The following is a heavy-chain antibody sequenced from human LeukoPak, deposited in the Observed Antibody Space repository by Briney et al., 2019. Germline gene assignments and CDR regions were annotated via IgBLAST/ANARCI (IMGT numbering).Heavy chain of an antibody. Sequence: SETLSLTCAVYGGSFSGYYWSWIRQPPGKGLEWIGEINHSGSTNYNPSLKSRVTISVDTSKNQFSLKLSSVTAADTAVYYCARAGPYDFWSTQNYMDVWGKGTTVTVSS. J-gene: IGHJ6*03. D-gene: IGHD3-3*01. CDR1: GGSFSGYY. CDR3: ARAGPYDFWSTQNYMDV. V-gene: IGHV4-34*01. CDR2: INHSGST.